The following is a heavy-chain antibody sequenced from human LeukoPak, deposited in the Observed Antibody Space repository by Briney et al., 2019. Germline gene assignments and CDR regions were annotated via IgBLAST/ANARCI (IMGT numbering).Heavy chain of an antibody. J-gene: IGHJ6*03. D-gene: IGHD3-22*01. CDR2: ISVSGGST. CDR1: GFTFSSYA. Sequence: PGGSLRLSCAASGFTFSSYAMSWVRQALGKGLEWVSAISVSGGSTYYADSVKGRFTISRDNSKNTLYLQMNSLRAEDTAVYYCAKLRKYYDSSGYRSWYMDVWGKGTTVTVSS. CDR3: AKLRKYYDSSGYRSWYMDV. V-gene: IGHV3-23*01.